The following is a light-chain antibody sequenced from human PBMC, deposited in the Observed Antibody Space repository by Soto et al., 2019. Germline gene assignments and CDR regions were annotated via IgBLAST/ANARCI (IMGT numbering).Light chain of an antibody. CDR2: GAS. CDR3: QEYNNLDPNT. V-gene: IGKV3-15*01. J-gene: IGKJ4*01. CDR1: QCVSSIY. Sequence: EIVLTQSPVTVSLSPGARATLSCXXXQCVSSIYLAWDQHKPSHAPRLLIYGASTRATGIPVRFSGSGSGTEFTLTITSLQSEDSAVYYCQEYNNLDPNTFGGGSEVDIK.